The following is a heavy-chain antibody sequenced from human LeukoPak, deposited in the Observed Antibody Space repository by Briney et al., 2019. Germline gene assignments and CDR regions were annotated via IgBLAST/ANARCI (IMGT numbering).Heavy chain of an antibody. CDR1: GFTFSSYW. Sequence: GGSLRLSCAASGFTFSSYWMSWVRQAPGKGLEWVANIKQDGSEKYYVDSVKGRFTISRDNAKNSLYLQMNSLRAEDTAVYYCARWGITMVRGVIDPSGGYGMDVWGKGTTVTVSS. D-gene: IGHD3-10*01. CDR3: ARWGITMVRGVIDPSGGYGMDV. J-gene: IGHJ6*04. V-gene: IGHV3-7*03. CDR2: IKQDGSEK.